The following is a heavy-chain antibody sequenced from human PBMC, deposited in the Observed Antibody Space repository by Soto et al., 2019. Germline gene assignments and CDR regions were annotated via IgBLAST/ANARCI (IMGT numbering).Heavy chain of an antibody. Sequence: QVQLQESGPGLVKPSQTLSLTCTVSGGSISSGGYYWSWIRQHPGKGLEWIGYIYYSGSTYYNPSHKSRVTISVDTSKNQYSLKRSSVTAADTAVYYCAGIDSGSPGGTLRYWGQGTLVTVSS. D-gene: IGHD1-26*01. CDR3: AGIDSGSPGGTLRY. CDR1: GGSISSGGYY. J-gene: IGHJ4*02. V-gene: IGHV4-31*03. CDR2: IYYSGST.